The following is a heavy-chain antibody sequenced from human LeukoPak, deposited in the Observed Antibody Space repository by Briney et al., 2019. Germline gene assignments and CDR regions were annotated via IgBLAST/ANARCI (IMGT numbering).Heavy chain of an antibody. Sequence: GGSLRLSCEASRFTFSNFVFHWVRQAPGKGLEWVAVISYDGSNKYYADSVKGRFTISRDNSKNTLYLQMDSLRAEDTAVYYCARDRLDITVAGTVDYWGQGTLVTVSS. CDR1: RFTFSNFV. J-gene: IGHJ4*02. V-gene: IGHV3-30-3*01. CDR3: ARDRLDITVAGTVDY. D-gene: IGHD6-19*01. CDR2: ISYDGSNK.